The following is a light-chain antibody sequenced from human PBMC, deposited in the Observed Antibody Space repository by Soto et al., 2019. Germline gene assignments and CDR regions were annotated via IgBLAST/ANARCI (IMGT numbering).Light chain of an antibody. Sequence: QAVVTQPASASGTPGQRVIISCSGSSSNIGGNPVNWYQQLPGTAPKLLIYSQNERPSGVPDRFSASKSGTTASLAINGLQSEDEADYYCASWDDSLEGVVFGGGTQLTVL. V-gene: IGLV1-44*01. J-gene: IGLJ2*01. CDR1: SSNIGGNP. CDR3: ASWDDSLEGVV. CDR2: SQN.